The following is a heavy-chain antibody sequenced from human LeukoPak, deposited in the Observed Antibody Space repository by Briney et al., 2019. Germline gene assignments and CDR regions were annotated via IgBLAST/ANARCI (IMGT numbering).Heavy chain of an antibody. Sequence: NSSETLSLTCTVSGGSISRYHWSWIRRPPGKGLEWIGYIGDSGNTNYNPSLKSQVTISVDKSKNQFSLKLSFVTAADTAMYYCARSDYHNSGSHTVFDAFDIWGQGTRVTVSS. D-gene: IGHD3-10*01. CDR2: IGDSGNT. CDR1: GGSISRYH. V-gene: IGHV4-59*01. CDR3: ARSDYHNSGSHTVFDAFDI. J-gene: IGHJ3*02.